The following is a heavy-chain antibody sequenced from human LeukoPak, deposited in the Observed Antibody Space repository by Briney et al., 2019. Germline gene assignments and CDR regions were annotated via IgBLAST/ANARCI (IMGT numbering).Heavy chain of an antibody. CDR3: ATYSTRNAREFQS. D-gene: IGHD4-11*01. CDR2: INKDGTSA. J-gene: IGHJ1*01. Sequence: GALRLSCAASGFTLSSYWMHWFRQVPGKGLVWVSVINKDGTSATYADSVKGRFTISRDNAKMSLYLQMNSLRVEDTAVYYCATYSTRNAREFQSWGQGTLVTVSS. V-gene: IGHV3-74*01. CDR1: GFTLSSYW.